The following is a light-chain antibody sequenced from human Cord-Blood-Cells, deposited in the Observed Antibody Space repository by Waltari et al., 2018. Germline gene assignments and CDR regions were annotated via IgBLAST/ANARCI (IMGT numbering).Light chain of an antibody. J-gene: IGKJ1*01. Sequence: EIVLTQSPATLSLSPGERATLSCRASQSVSSYLAWYQQKPGQAPRLLIYDSSNRATGIPARFSGSGSGTDFALTISSLGPEDCAVYSCQQRSNWPQWTFGQGTKVEIK. CDR1: QSVSSY. V-gene: IGKV3-11*01. CDR3: QQRSNWPQWT. CDR2: DSS.